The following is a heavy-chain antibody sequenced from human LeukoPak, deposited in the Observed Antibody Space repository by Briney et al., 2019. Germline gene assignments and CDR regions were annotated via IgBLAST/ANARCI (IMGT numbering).Heavy chain of an antibody. CDR1: GFTFSSYG. V-gene: IGHV3-23*01. D-gene: IGHD3-16*01. J-gene: IGHJ4*02. Sequence: PGGSLRLSCAASGFTFSSYGMTWVGQAPGKGLEWVSIITGSGGSTYYADSVKGRFTISRDNSKNTLYLQMNSLRAEDTAIYYSAKVDYPTFDYWGQGTLVTVSS. CDR3: AKVDYPTFDY. CDR2: ITGSGGST.